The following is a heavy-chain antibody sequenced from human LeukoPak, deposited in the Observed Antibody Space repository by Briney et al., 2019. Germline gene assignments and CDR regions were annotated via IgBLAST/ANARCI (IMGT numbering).Heavy chain of an antibody. CDR3: ARRLGYGDYVAFDY. CDR2: IYYSGST. D-gene: IGHD4-17*01. CDR1: GGSFSGYY. Sequence: SETLSLTCAVYGGSFSGYYWSWIRQPPGKGLEWIGSIYYSGSTYYNPSLKSRVTISVDTSKNQFSLKLSSVTAADTAVYYCARRLGYGDYVAFDYWGQGTLVTVSS. V-gene: IGHV4-34*01. J-gene: IGHJ4*02.